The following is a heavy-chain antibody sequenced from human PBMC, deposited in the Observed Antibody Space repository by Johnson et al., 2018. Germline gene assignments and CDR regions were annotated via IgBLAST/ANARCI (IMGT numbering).Heavy chain of an antibody. J-gene: IGHJ3*02. V-gene: IGHV3-30-3*01. D-gene: IGHD1-26*01. CDR3: ARGMVPPSGSYYERRPGDAFDI. CDR1: GFTFSSYA. Sequence: VQLVESGGGVVQPGRSLRLSCAASGFTFSSYAMHWVRQAPGKGLEWVAVISYDGSNKYYADSVKGRFTLSRDNSKNTLYLQMNSLRAEDTAVYSCARGMVPPSGSYYERRPGDAFDIWGQGTMVTVSS. CDR2: ISYDGSNK.